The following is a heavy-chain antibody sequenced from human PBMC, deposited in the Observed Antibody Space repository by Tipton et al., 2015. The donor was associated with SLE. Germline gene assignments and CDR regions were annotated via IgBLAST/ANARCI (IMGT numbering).Heavy chain of an antibody. Sequence: GLVKPSQTLSLTCDISGDIVSSNSAAWNWIRQSPSRGLEWLGRTYYRSKWYNDYAVSVKSRITINPDTSKNHFSLQLSSVTPEDTAVYFCAREGGYSSSSNRYWFDQWGQGTLVTVSS. CDR1: GDIVSSNSAA. CDR3: AREGGYSSSSNRYWFDQ. CDR2: TYYRSKWYN. V-gene: IGHV6-1*01. D-gene: IGHD6-6*01. J-gene: IGHJ5*02.